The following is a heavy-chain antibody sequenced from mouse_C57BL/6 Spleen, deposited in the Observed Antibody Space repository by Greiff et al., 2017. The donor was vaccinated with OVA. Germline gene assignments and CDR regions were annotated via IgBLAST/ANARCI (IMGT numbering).Heavy chain of an antibody. CDR3: VYGRGYFDY. J-gene: IGHJ2*01. CDR1: GYSITSGYY. CDR2: ISYDGSN. D-gene: IGHD1-1*01. V-gene: IGHV3-6*01. Sequence: VQLQQSGPGLVKPSQSLSLTCSVTGYSITSGYYWNWIRQFPGNQLEWMGYISYDGSNNYNPSLKNRISITRDTSKNQFFLKLNSVTTEDTATYCCVYGRGYFDYWGQGTTLTVSS.